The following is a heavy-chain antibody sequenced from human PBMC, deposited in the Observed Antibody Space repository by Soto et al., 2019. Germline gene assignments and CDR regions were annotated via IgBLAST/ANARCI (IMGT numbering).Heavy chain of an antibody. D-gene: IGHD2-2*01. Sequence: QVQLVESGGGLVKPGGSLRLSCAASGFTFSDYYMSWIRQAPGKGLEWISYISGSNIYTNYADSVKGRFTISRDNANNSLDLQMDSVRVEDTAVYYCARDGGEVIPAAIGGGYGMDVWGQGTTVTVSS. CDR1: GFTFSDYY. J-gene: IGHJ6*02. CDR2: ISGSNIYT. V-gene: IGHV3-11*06. CDR3: ARDGGEVIPAAIGGGYGMDV.